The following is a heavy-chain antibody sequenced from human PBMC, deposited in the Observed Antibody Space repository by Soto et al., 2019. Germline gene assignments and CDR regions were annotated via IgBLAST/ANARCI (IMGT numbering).Heavy chain of an antibody. Sequence: EVQLVESGGGLVQPGGSLRLSCAASGFTFSSYWMSWVRQAPGKGLEWVANIKQDGSEKFYVDSVKGRFTISRDNAKNSRYLQMNSLRAEDTAVYYCARGTGAAVAADYWGQGTLVTVSS. CDR2: IKQDGSEK. CDR1: GFTFSSYW. V-gene: IGHV3-7*01. D-gene: IGHD6-19*01. J-gene: IGHJ4*02. CDR3: ARGTGAAVAADY.